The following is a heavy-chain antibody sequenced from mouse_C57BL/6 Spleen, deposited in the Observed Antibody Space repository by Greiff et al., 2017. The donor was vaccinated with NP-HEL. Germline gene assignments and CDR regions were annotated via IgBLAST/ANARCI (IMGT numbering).Heavy chain of an antibody. CDR1: GYTFTSYW. CDR3: ARHGSSSTHY. Sequence: QVQLQQPGAELVMPGASVKLSCKASGYTFTSYWMHWVKQRPGQGLEWIGEIDPSDSYTNYNQKFKGKSTLTVDKSSSTAYMQLSSLTSEDSAVYYCARHGSSSTHYWGQGTTLTVSS. D-gene: IGHD1-1*01. J-gene: IGHJ2*01. CDR2: IDPSDSYT. V-gene: IGHV1-69*01.